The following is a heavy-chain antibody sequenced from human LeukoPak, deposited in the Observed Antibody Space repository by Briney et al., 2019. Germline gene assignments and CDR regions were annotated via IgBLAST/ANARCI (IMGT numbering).Heavy chain of an antibody. Sequence: SETLSLTCTVSGGSISSYYWSWIRQPPGKGLEWIGYIYYSGSTNYNPSLKSRVTISVDTSKNQFSLKLSSVTAADTAVYYCARRLYYYDSSGVRARGAFDIWGQGTMVTVSS. D-gene: IGHD3-22*01. CDR1: GGSISSYY. CDR3: ARRLYYYDSSGVRARGAFDI. CDR2: IYYSGST. V-gene: IGHV4-59*12. J-gene: IGHJ3*02.